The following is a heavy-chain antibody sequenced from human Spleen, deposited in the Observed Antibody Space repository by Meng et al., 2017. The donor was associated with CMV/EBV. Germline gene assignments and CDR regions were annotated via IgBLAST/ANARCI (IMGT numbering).Heavy chain of an antibody. Sequence: GGSLRLSCAASGFTFSSYSMNWVRQAPGKGLEWVSSISSSGSYINYADSLKGRFTISRDNAKKSLYLQMNSLKAEDTAVYYCAGSIDYWGQGTLVTVSS. J-gene: IGHJ4*02. CDR2: ISSSGSYI. CDR1: GFTFSSYS. CDR3: AGSIDY. V-gene: IGHV3-21*01.